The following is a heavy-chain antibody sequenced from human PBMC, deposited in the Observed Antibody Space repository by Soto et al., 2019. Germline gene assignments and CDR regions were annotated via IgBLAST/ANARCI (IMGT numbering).Heavy chain of an antibody. CDR2: IYYSGST. Sequence: SETLSLTCTVSGGSISSSSYYWGWIRQPPGKGLEWIGSIYYSGSTYYNPSLKSRLTISVDTSKNQFSLKLSSVTAADTAVYYCATGTMVNFDYWGQGTLVTVSS. J-gene: IGHJ4*02. D-gene: IGHD5-18*01. CDR1: GGSISSSSYY. V-gene: IGHV4-39*01. CDR3: ATGTMVNFDY.